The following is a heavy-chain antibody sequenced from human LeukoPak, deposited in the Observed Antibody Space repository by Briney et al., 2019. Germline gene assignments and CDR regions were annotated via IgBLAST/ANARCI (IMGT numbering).Heavy chain of an antibody. CDR2: IYSSGST. D-gene: IGHD1-26*01. V-gene: IGHV4-39*01. Sequence: SETLSLTCTVSGASVSGSPYYWGRIRQPPGKGLEWIGSIYSSGSTYYNASLQSRVTISIETSKNQISLRLNSVTAADTAIYYCAKSGGYGLIDYWGQGTLVTVSS. J-gene: IGHJ4*02. CDR3: AKSGGYGLIDY. CDR1: GASVSGSPYY.